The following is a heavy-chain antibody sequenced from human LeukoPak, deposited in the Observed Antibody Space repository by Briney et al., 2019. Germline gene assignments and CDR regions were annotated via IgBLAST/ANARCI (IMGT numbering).Heavy chain of an antibody. J-gene: IGHJ6*03. CDR2: IYYSGST. V-gene: IGHV4-59*11. CDR1: GGSISSHY. D-gene: IGHD3-10*01. Sequence: PSETLSLTCAVSGGSISSHYWSWIRQPPGKGLEWIGYIYYSGSTNYNPSLKSRVTISVDTSKNQFSLKLSSVTAADTAVYYCARLQPSITMVRGVISYYYYMDVWGKGTTVTISS. CDR3: ARLQPSITMVRGVISYYYYMDV.